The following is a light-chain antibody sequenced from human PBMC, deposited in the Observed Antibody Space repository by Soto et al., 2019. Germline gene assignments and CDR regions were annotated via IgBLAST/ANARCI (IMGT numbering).Light chain of an antibody. Sequence: QSVLTQPASVSGSPGQSITISCTGNKSDFRSYNLVSWYQQHPGKAPKLVIYKGSERPSGVSNRFSGSKSGNTASLTISGLQAEDEADYYCCSYAGSITFYVFGTGTKVTVL. CDR3: CSYAGSITFYV. CDR1: KSDFRSYNL. V-gene: IGLV2-23*01. CDR2: KGS. J-gene: IGLJ1*01.